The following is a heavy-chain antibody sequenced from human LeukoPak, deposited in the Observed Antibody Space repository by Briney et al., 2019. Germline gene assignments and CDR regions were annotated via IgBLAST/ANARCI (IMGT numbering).Heavy chain of an antibody. D-gene: IGHD6-6*01. Sequence: SETLSLTCTVSGGSISSSSYYWDWIRQSPGKGLEWIGYIYYSGSTNYNPSLKSRVTISVDTSKNQFSLKLSSVTAADTAVYYCARVDPDSSSTLEVFDYWGQGTLVTVSS. V-gene: IGHV4-61*05. J-gene: IGHJ4*02. CDR3: ARVDPDSSSTLEVFDY. CDR1: GGSISSSSYY. CDR2: IYYSGST.